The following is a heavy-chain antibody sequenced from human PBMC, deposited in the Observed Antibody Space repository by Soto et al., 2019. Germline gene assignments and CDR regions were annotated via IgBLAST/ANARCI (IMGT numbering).Heavy chain of an antibody. CDR1: GFTFSNYV. CDR2: ISGSGDNT. V-gene: IGHV3-23*01. CDR3: ARYVGNWNRYFYFDY. Sequence: GGSLRLSCAASGFTFSNYVMSWVRQAPGKGLEWVSSISGSGDNTYYADSVKGRFTISRDNSKNTLYLQMNSLRAEDTAVYYCARYVGNWNRYFYFDYWGQGILVNVPS. J-gene: IGHJ4*02. D-gene: IGHD1-20*01.